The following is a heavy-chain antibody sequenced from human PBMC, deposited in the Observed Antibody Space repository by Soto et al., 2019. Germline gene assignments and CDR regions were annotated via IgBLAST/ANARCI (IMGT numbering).Heavy chain of an antibody. Sequence: GESLKISCKGSGYTFTNYWIGWVRQMPGKGPEWMGIIYPGDSDTKYNPSFQGQVTISADKSITTTYLQWSSLKASDAAIYYCAASIFYYGMDVWGQGTTVTVSS. CDR2: IYPGDSDT. CDR1: GYTFTNYW. CDR3: AASIFYYGMDV. J-gene: IGHJ6*02. V-gene: IGHV5-51*01.